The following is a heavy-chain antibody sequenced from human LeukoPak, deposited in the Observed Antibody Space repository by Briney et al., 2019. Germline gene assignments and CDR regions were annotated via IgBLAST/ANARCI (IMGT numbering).Heavy chain of an antibody. CDR3: AKDTYPFNDYGDFGVDY. V-gene: IGHV3-23*01. D-gene: IGHD4-17*01. CDR1: GFTFSSYA. Sequence: GRSLRLSCAASGFTFSSYAMSWVRQAPGKGLEWVSAISGSGGSTYYADSVKGRFTISRDNSKNTLYLQMNSLRAEDTAVYYCAKDTYPFNDYGDFGVDYWGQGTLVTVSS. J-gene: IGHJ4*02. CDR2: ISGSGGST.